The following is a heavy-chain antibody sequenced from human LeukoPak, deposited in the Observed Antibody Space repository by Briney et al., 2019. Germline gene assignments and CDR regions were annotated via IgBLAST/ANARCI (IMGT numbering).Heavy chain of an antibody. V-gene: IGHV3-7*04. J-gene: IGHJ4*02. CDR1: GFTYSNYW. Sequence: PGGSLRLTCAASGFTYSNYWMTWVRHAPGKGLEWVANIKQDGSERDYVDSVKGRFTISRDDAKNSLYLQMNSLRAEDTAVYYCARGITMANWGQGTLVTVSS. CDR3: ARGITMAN. D-gene: IGHD3-10*01. CDR2: IKQDGSER.